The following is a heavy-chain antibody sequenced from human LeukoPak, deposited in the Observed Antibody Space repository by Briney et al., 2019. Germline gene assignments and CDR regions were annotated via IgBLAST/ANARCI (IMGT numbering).Heavy chain of an antibody. J-gene: IGHJ4*02. Sequence: GGSLRLSCATSGFTFSASAINWVRQASGKGLEWVGRIASKGKNYATEYAASVKGRFTISRDDSKNTAYLQMNSLKTEDTAVYYCSRSGGDGATGKWGQETLVTVSS. CDR1: GFTFSASA. V-gene: IGHV3-73*01. CDR3: SRSGGDGATGK. D-gene: IGHD1-26*01. CDR2: IASKGKNYAT.